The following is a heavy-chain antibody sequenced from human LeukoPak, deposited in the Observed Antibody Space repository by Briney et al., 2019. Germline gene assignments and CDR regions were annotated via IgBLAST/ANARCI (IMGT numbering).Heavy chain of an antibody. J-gene: IGHJ6*02. CDR1: GFTFSSYG. Sequence: GGSLRLSCAASGFTFSSYGMHWVRQAPGKGLEWVAVIWYDGSNKYYADSVKGRFTISRDNSKNTLYLQMNSLRAEDTAVHYCARDTDTYYYDSTSYGMDVWGQGTTVTVSS. CDR2: IWYDGSNK. V-gene: IGHV3-33*01. D-gene: IGHD3-22*01. CDR3: ARDTDTYYYDSTSYGMDV.